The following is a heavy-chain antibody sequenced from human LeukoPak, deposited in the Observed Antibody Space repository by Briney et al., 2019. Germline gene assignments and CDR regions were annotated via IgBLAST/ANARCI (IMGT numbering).Heavy chain of an antibody. J-gene: IGHJ4*02. V-gene: IGHV1-18*01. CDR3: ARDQIQWLLTSSVDH. Sequence: ASVKDSCKASGYTFTSYGINWVRQAPGQGLEWMGWISTYNGNTNYAQKLQGRVTMTTDTSTSTAYMELRSLRSDDTAVYYCARDQIQWLLTSSVDHWGQGTLVTVSS. CDR1: GYTFTSYG. D-gene: IGHD2-15*01. CDR2: ISTYNGNT.